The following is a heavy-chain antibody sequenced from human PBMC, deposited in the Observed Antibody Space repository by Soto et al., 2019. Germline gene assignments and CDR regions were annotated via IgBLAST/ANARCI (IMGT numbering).Heavy chain of an antibody. D-gene: IGHD6-13*01. V-gene: IGHV1-69*01. CDR3: ARDRIAGSKYYYGMDV. CDR2: IIPIFGTE. Sequence: QVQLVQSGAEVKKPGFSVRVSCKASGGTFSSYAISWVRQAPGQGLEWMGGIIPIFGTENYAQKYQGRVTITADESTSTAYMELSSLRSEDTAVYYCARDRIAGSKYYYGMDVWGHGTTVTVSS. J-gene: IGHJ6*02. CDR1: GGTFSSYA.